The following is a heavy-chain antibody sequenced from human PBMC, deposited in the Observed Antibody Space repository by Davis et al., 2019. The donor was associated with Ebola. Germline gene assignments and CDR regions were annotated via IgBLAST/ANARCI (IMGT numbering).Heavy chain of an antibody. J-gene: IGHJ4*02. CDR2: IRSKANSYAT. CDR1: GFTFSGSA. V-gene: IGHV3-73*01. Sequence: PGGSLRLSCAASGFTFSGSAMHWVRQASGKGLEWVGRIRSKANSYATAYAASVKGRFTISRDDSKNTAYLQMNSLKTEDTAVYYCTRLTYHPGGYWGQGTLVTVSS. CDR3: TRLTYHPGGY. D-gene: IGHD2-2*01.